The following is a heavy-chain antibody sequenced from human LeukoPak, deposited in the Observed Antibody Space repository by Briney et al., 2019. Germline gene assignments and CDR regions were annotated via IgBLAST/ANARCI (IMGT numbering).Heavy chain of an antibody. D-gene: IGHD6-13*01. Sequence: SETLSLTCAVYGGSFSGYYWSWIRQPPGKGLEWIGEINHSGSTNYNPSLKSRVTISVDTSKSQFSLKLSSVTAADTAVYYCARSRGYSSSWGCFDYWGQGTLVTVSS. CDR3: ARSRGYSSSWGCFDY. J-gene: IGHJ4*02. CDR2: INHSGST. V-gene: IGHV4-34*01. CDR1: GGSFSGYY.